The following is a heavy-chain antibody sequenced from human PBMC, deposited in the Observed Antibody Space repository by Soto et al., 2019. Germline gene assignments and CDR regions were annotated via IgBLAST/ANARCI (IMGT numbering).Heavy chain of an antibody. CDR3: ARDFYSGGSWSFDP. CDR2: INPSGGST. V-gene: IGHV1-46*03. J-gene: IGHJ5*02. D-gene: IGHD2-15*01. CDR1: GYTFTSYF. Sequence: ASVKVSCQASGYTFTSYFMHWVRQAPGQGLKWMGIINPSGGSTSYAQKFQGRVTMTRDTSTSTVYMELSSLRSEDTAVYYCARDFYSGGSWSFDPWGQGTLVTVSS.